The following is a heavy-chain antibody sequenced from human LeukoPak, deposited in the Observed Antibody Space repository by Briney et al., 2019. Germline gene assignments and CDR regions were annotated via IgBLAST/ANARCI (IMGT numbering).Heavy chain of an antibody. CDR1: GGSISSYY. Sequence: SETLSLTCTVSGGSISSYYWSWIRQPPGKGLEWIGYIYTSGSTNYNPSLKSRVTISVDTSKSQFSLKLSSVTAADTAVYYCARLRNVDTARKGYYYYYYMDVWGKGTTVTVSS. CDR3: ARLRNVDTARKGYYYYYYMDV. D-gene: IGHD5-18*01. J-gene: IGHJ6*03. V-gene: IGHV4-4*09. CDR2: IYTSGST.